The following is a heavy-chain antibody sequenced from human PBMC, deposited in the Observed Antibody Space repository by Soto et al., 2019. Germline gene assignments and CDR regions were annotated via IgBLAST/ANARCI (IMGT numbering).Heavy chain of an antibody. CDR1: GLTFDDFA. V-gene: IGHV3-9*01. CDR3: AKDRRAMNWYFDL. CDR2: INWNSRSI. J-gene: IGHJ2*01. Sequence: EVQLVESGGGLGQPGTSLRPSCAASGLTFDDFAMHWVRQAPGKGLEWVAGINWNSRSIDYADSVKGRFIISRDNAKKSIYLQLNKLRTEDTAFYYCAKDRRAMNWYFDLWGRGTLVVVSS.